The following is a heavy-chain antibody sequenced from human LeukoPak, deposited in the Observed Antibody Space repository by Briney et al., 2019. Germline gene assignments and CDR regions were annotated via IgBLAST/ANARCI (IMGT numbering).Heavy chain of an antibody. D-gene: IGHD2-15*01. Sequence: GGSLRLSCAASGFTFSSYAMRWVRQAPGKGLEWVAAIWYDGSNKYYPDSVKGRFTISRDNSKNTLYLQMNSLRADDTAVYYCAREGYCGGGSCYRGNFDIWGQGTMVTVSS. CDR2: IWYDGSNK. CDR3: AREGYCGGGSCYRGNFDI. V-gene: IGHV3-33*01. J-gene: IGHJ3*02. CDR1: GFTFSSYA.